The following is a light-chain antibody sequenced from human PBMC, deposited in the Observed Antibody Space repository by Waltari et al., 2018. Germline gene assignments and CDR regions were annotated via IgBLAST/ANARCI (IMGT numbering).Light chain of an antibody. J-gene: IGKJ4*01. CDR1: QDITDY. V-gene: IGKV1-33*01. Sequence: DIQMTQSPSSLSASVGARVTNTCQASQDITDYLNWYQHKPGKAPKLLIYDAFNLETGVPSRFSGSGSGTDFTFTISSLQAEDIATYYCQQHDSLPITFGGGTKVEIK. CDR3: QQHDSLPIT. CDR2: DAF.